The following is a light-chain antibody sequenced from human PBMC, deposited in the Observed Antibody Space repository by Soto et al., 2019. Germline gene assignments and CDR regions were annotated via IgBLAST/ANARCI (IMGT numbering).Light chain of an antibody. CDR1: SSNIGAGYD. CDR2: GNS. Sequence: QSVLTQPPSVSGAPGQRVTISCTGSSSNIGAGYDVHWYQQLPGTAPKLLIYGNSNRPSGVPDRFSGSKSGTSASLAITGLQAEGEADYYCQSYDSSRSGFAVFGGGTQLTVL. V-gene: IGLV1-40*01. CDR3: QSYDSSRSGFAV. J-gene: IGLJ7*01.